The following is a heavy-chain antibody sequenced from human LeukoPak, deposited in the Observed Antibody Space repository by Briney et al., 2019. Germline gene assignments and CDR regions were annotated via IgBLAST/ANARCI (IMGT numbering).Heavy chain of an antibody. D-gene: IGHD1-26*01. J-gene: IGHJ4*02. CDR3: GRLVGGLLEN. V-gene: IGHV5-51*01. CDR2: IYPGDSDI. Sequence: GEPLKISRKGSGYSFTSYWLGWGRQMPGKGLGWMGIIYPGDSDIRYSPSFQGQVTFSADKSISTAYLQWSSLKASDTAIYYCGRLVGGLLENWGQGTLVTVSS. CDR1: GYSFTSYW.